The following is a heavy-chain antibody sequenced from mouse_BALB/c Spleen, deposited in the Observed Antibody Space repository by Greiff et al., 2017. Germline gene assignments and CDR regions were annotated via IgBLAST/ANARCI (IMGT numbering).Heavy chain of an antibody. Sequence: DVQLQESGGGLVQPKGSLKLSCAASGFTFNTYAMNWVRQAPGKGLEWVARIRSKSNNYATYYADSVKDRFTISRDDSQSMLYLQMNNLKTEDTAMYYCVRQVDYWGQGTTLTVSS. CDR3: VRQVDY. CDR1: GFTFNTYA. V-gene: IGHV10-1*02. CDR2: IRSKSNNYAT. J-gene: IGHJ2*01.